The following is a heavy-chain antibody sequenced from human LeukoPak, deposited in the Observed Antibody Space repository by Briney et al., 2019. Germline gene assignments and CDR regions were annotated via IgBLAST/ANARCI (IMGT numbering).Heavy chain of an antibody. CDR3: ARVRRVSSTFDY. CDR2: IRYDGSNK. J-gene: IGHJ4*02. D-gene: IGHD1-1*01. Sequence: GGSLRLSCAASGFTFSSYGMHWVRQAPGKGLEWVAFIRYDGSNKYYADSVKGRFTISRDNSKNTLYLQMNSLRSEDTAVYYCARVRRVSSTFDYWGQGTLVTVSS. CDR1: GFTFSSYG. V-gene: IGHV3-30*02.